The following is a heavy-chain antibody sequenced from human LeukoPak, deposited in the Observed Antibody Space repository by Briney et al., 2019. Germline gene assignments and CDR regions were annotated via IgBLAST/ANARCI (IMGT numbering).Heavy chain of an antibody. CDR1: GYTFTNYY. CDR2: INPSGGST. CDR3: ARDVNLGDSSGYSSRNGY. V-gene: IGHV1-46*01. J-gene: IGHJ4*02. Sequence: ASVKVSCKASGYTFTNYYMHWVRQAPGQGLEWMGIINPSGGSTSYAQKFQGRVTMTRDTSTSTVYMELSSLRSEDTTVYYCARDVNLGDSSGYSSRNGYWGQGTLVTVSS. D-gene: IGHD3-22*01.